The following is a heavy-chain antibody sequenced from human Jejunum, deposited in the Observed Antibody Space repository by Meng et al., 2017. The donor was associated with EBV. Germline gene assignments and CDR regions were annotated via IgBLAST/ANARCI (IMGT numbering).Heavy chain of an antibody. CDR2: IHYSVST. Sequence: VQPHYSGPRLVIPSRTLFLSRAFSGASLSTDNWWSGVRHPPGKGLEYIGDIHYSVSTKYNPSLKSRVTISVDKSNNHFALKLSSVTAADTAVYYCARDRGVEDYWGQGTLVTVSS. J-gene: IGHJ4*02. D-gene: IGHD5-24*01. CDR1: GASLSTDNW. CDR3: ARDRGVEDY. V-gene: IGHV4-4*02.